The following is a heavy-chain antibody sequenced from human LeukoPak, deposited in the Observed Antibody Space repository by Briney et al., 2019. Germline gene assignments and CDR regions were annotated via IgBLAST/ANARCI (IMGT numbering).Heavy chain of an antibody. D-gene: IGHD6-6*01. CDR3: ARKGGGQLVNTRRWFDP. J-gene: IGHJ5*02. V-gene: IGHV4-38-2*02. CDR1: GYSISSGYY. Sequence: SETLSLTCTVSGYSISSGYYWGWVRQPPGKGLEWIGSVYYSGSTYSSPSLKSRVTISLDTSKNQFSLKLSSATAADTAVYYCARKGGGQLVNTRRWFDPWGQGTLVTVSS. CDR2: VYYSGST.